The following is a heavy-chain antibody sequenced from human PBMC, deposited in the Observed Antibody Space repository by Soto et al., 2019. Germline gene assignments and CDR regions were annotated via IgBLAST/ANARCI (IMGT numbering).Heavy chain of an antibody. Sequence: QVHLVQSGAEVKKPGASVTVSCKASGYIFTSFSKHWVRQAPGQRLEWMAWIDPGNGNTNYSLRFQDRITITRDTAANTVYMELSNLRAEDTAIYYCARAFLRTPRFDPWGQGTLVTVSS. CDR2: IDPGNGNT. D-gene: IGHD2-15*01. J-gene: IGHJ5*02. CDR3: ARAFLRTPRFDP. V-gene: IGHV1-3*01. CDR1: GYIFTSFS.